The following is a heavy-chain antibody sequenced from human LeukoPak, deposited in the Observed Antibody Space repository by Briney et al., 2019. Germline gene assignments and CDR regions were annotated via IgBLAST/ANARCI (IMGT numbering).Heavy chain of an antibody. CDR2: IYYSGST. CDR1: GGSISSYY. D-gene: IGHD1-26*01. V-gene: IGHV4-59*08. J-gene: IGHJ4*02. Sequence: SETLSLTCTVSGGSISSYYWSWIRQPPGKGLEWIGYIYYSGSTNYNPSLKSRVTISVDTSKNQFSLKLSSVTAADTAVYYCARQQWELSIDYWGQGTLVTVSS. CDR3: ARQQWELSIDY.